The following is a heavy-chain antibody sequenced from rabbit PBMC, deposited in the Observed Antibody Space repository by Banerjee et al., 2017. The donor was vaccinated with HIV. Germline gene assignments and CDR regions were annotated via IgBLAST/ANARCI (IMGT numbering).Heavy chain of an antibody. J-gene: IGHJ4*01. CDR3: ARDPYTNDDGWCDAMDL. CDR2: IDVSSSGST. V-gene: IGHV1S45*01. CDR1: GFSFNNKYV. Sequence: QEQLEESGGDLVKPEGSLTLTCTASGFSFNNKYVMCWVRQAPGKGLEWIACIDVSSSGSTYYASWAKGRFTVSKTSSTTVTLQMTSLTAADTATYFCARDPYTNDDGWCDAMDLWGQGTLVTVS. D-gene: IGHD1-1*01.